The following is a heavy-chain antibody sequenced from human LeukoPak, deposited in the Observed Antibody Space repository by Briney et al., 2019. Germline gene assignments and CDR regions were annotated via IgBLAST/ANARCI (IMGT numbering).Heavy chain of an antibody. Sequence: GGSLRLSCAAFGFSFSRHAMHWVRQAPGKGLEWVAVVSYDGTNKYYADSVKGRFTISRDNPKNTVFLQMNSLRAEDTAFYYCARDTAMVTGYLDFWGQGTLVSVSS. V-gene: IGHV3-30-3*01. D-gene: IGHD5-18*01. CDR1: GFSFSRHA. CDR2: VSYDGTNK. CDR3: ARDTAMVTGYLDF. J-gene: IGHJ4*02.